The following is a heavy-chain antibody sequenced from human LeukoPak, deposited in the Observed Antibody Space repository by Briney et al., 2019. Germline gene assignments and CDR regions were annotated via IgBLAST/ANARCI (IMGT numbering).Heavy chain of an antibody. J-gene: IGHJ4*02. CDR2: LDQDGTKK. V-gene: IGHV3-7*01. D-gene: IGHD2-15*01. Sequence: GGSLRLSCAASGFNFRSYWMSWVRQIPGKGLEWVANLDQDGTKKYYVDSVKGRFTISRDNAKNSLCLQMNSLRAEDTTIYYCARDSFAGYDYWGQGTVVTVSS. CDR1: GFNFRSYW. CDR3: ARDSFAGYDY.